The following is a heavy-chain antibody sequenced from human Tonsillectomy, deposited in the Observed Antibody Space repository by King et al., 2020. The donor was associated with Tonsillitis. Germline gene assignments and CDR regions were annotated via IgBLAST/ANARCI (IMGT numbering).Heavy chain of an antibody. D-gene: IGHD3-10*01. J-gene: IGHJ6*03. Sequence: HVQLVESGGGVVQPGRSLRLSCAASGFTFSSYGMHWVRQAPGKGLEWVAVISSDGSKKYCADSVKGRFTIARDNSKNTVYLQMDSLRTEDTAVYYCAKDFGSGSYYYFYMDVWGKGTTVTVSS. CDR2: ISSDGSKK. CDR1: GFTFSSYG. CDR3: AKDFGSGSYYYFYMDV. V-gene: IGHV3-30*18.